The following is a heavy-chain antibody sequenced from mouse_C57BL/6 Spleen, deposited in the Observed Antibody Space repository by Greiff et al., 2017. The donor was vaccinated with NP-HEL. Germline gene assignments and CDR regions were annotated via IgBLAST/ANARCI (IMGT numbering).Heavy chain of an antibody. J-gene: IGHJ2*01. V-gene: IGHV14-3*01. CDR1: GFNIKNTY. CDR2: IDPANGNT. Sequence: VQLQQSVAELVRPGASVKLSCTASGFNIKNTYMHWVKQRPEQGLEGIGRIDPANGNTKYAPKFQGKATITADTPSNTAYLPLSSLTSEDTAIYYCARPRWLLPYYFDYWGQGTTLTVSS. D-gene: IGHD2-3*01. CDR3: ARPRWLLPYYFDY.